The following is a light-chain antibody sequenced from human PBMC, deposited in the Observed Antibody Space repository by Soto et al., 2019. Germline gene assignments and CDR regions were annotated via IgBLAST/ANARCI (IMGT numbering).Light chain of an antibody. CDR1: QSAYSSY. Sequence: PGDRATLSCRSSQSAYSSYLSWYQQKPGQAPRLLIYGASNRATGIPDRFSGSGSGTDFTLTISGLEPEDFAVYYCQLYGTSLFTFGGGTRVEIK. V-gene: IGKV3-20*01. J-gene: IGKJ4*01. CDR3: QLYGTSLFT. CDR2: GAS.